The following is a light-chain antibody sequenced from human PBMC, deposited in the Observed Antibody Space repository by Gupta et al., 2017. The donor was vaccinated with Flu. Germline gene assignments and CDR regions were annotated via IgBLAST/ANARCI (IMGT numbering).Light chain of an antibody. CDR3: QQRSNWPMYT. V-gene: IGKV3-11*01. J-gene: IGKJ2*01. Sequence: RATLSCRASQSVSSSLAWYQQKPGQAPRLLIYDSSNRATDIPARFSCSGSGTDFTLTISSLEPEDFAVYYCQQRSNWPMYTFGQGTKLEIK. CDR1: QSVSSS. CDR2: DSS.